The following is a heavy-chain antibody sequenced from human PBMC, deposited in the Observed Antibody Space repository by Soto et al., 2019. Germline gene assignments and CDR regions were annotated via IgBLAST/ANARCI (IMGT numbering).Heavy chain of an antibody. CDR1: GYTFTNYD. CDR2: MNPISGNT. J-gene: IGHJ3*02. CDR3: ARVGRGYDYIWGRPLGDAFDI. V-gene: IGHV1-8*01. D-gene: IGHD3-16*01. Sequence: ASVKVSCKASGYTFTNYDINWVRQATGQGLEWMGWMNPISGNTGSAQNFQGRVTMTMDTSTSTAYMELRSLRSDDTAVYYCARVGRGYDYIWGRPLGDAFDIWGQGTMVTVSS.